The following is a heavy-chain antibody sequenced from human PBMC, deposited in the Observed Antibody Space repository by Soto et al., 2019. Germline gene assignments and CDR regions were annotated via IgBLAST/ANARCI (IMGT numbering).Heavy chain of an antibody. V-gene: IGHV4-30-4*01. CDR1: GGSISSGDYY. CDR2: IYYSGST. D-gene: IGHD2-2*01. Sequence: QVQLQESGPGLVKPSQTLSLACTVSGGSISSGDYYWSWIRQPPGKGLEWIGYIYYSGSTYYNPSLKSRVSISVDTSKNQFSLKLSSVTAADTAVYYCARDIPHQLPSGRWFDPWGQRTLVTVSS. J-gene: IGHJ5*02. CDR3: ARDIPHQLPSGRWFDP.